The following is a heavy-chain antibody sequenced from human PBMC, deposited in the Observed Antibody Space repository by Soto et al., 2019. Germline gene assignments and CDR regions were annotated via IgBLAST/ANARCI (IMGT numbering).Heavy chain of an antibody. V-gene: IGHV3-30-3*01. Sequence: QVQLVESGGGVVQPGRSLRLSCAASGFTFSSYAMHWVRQAPGKGLEWVAVISYDGSNKYYADSVKGRFTISRDNSKNTLYLQMNSLRAEDTAVYYCARSDIQLWLPCGVLGFDYWGQGTLVTVSS. CDR1: GFTFSSYA. D-gene: IGHD5-18*01. CDR2: ISYDGSNK. J-gene: IGHJ4*02. CDR3: ARSDIQLWLPCGVLGFDY.